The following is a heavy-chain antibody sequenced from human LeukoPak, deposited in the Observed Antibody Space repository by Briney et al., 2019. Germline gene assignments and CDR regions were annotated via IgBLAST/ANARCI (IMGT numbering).Heavy chain of an antibody. CDR3: AGGPTTGNLVY. V-gene: IGHV3-48*03. Sequence: GGSLRLSCAASGFTFSSYEMNWARQAPGKGLEWVSYISSSGTTIYHADSVKGRSTISRDNAKNSLYLQMNSLRAEDAGLYYCAGGPTTGNLVYWGQGSLVTVSS. D-gene: IGHD1-1*01. CDR1: GFTFSSYE. J-gene: IGHJ4*02. CDR2: ISSSGTTI.